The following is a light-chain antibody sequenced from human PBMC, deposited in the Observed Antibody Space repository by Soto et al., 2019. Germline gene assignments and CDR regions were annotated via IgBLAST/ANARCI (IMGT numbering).Light chain of an antibody. V-gene: IGLV2-8*01. CDR3: NSYTSCGFLGGV. CDR1: SSDVGGYNY. CDR2: EVS. J-gene: IGLJ1*01. Sequence: SALTQPPSASGSPGQSVTISCTGXSSDVGGYNYVSWYQQHPGKAPKVVIFEVSKRPSGVPDRFSGSKSGNTASLTVSGLQAEDEADYYCNSYTSCGFLGGVFGSGTKVTVL.